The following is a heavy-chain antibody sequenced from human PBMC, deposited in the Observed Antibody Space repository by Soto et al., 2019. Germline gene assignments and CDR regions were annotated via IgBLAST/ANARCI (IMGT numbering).Heavy chain of an antibody. J-gene: IGHJ4*02. Sequence: SETLSRTRTVAGGSIRSSNYYCGWVRQHPGKGLEWIGSIYYSGTTYYSPSLRSRVTISEDTSKNQFSLKVGSATAADTAVYYCARHWLLPVAGYYFDYWSQGTLVTVSS. D-gene: IGHD6-19*01. CDR1: GGSIRSSNYY. V-gene: IGHV4-39*01. CDR3: ARHWLLPVAGYYFDY. CDR2: IYYSGTT.